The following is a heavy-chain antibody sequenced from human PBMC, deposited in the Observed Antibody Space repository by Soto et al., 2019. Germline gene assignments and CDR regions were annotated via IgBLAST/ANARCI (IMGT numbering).Heavy chain of an antibody. D-gene: IGHD3-22*01. V-gene: IGHV1-69*01. J-gene: IGHJ4*02. CDR1: GGPLTVFS. CDR2: VLPIVEAS. CDR3: VRCYYDSVWAT. Sequence: QVQLVQSGTEVKRPGSSVKISCRASGGPLTVFSFSWVRQGPGQGLEWVGGVLPIVEASNYAPRFQGRVTVTEEESTATAYIELGPLRLEDTAVDFCVRCYYDSVWATWGQGTLLIVSS.